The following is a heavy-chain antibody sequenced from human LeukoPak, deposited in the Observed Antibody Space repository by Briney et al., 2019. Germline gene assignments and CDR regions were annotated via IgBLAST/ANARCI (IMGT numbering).Heavy chain of an antibody. CDR2: INTGNGNT. D-gene: IGHD3-3*01. CDR3: ARDRSAWRFYYFDY. J-gene: IGHJ4*02. CDR1: GYTFTSRA. V-gene: IGHV1-3*04. Sequence: ASVKVSCKTSGYTFTSRALHWVRLAPGPRLEWMGWINTGNGNTKYSQKFQDRVTITRDPSASTADMELSSLRSEDTAVYYCARDRSAWRFYYFDYRGQGTLVTVSS.